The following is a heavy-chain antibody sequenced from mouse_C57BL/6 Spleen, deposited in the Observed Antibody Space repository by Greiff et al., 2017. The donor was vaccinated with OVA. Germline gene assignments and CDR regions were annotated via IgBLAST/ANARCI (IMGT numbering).Heavy chain of an antibody. D-gene: IGHD2-5*01. CDR2: IRSKSNNYAT. V-gene: IGHV10-1*01. CDR3: VRQGYSNYEDAMDY. CDR1: GFSFNTYA. Sequence: EVMLVESGGGLVQPKGSLKLSCAASGFSFNTYAMNWVRQAPGQGLEWVARIRSKSNNYATYYADSVKDRFTISRDDSESMLYLQMNNLKTEDTAMYYCVRQGYSNYEDAMDYWGQGTSVTVSS. J-gene: IGHJ4*01.